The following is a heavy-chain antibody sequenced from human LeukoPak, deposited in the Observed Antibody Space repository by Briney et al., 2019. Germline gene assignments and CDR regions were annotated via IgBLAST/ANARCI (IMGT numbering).Heavy chain of an antibody. D-gene: IGHD3-16*01. Sequence: GGSLRLSCAASGFTFSSYWMTWVRQAPGKGLEWVANIKQDGSEKYYVDSVKGRFTISRDNAKNSLYLPMNSLRAEDTAVYYCARTKTYVWGSYNYWGQGTLVTVSS. CDR2: IKQDGSEK. J-gene: IGHJ4*02. CDR3: ARTKTYVWGSYNY. V-gene: IGHV3-7*01. CDR1: GFTFSSYW.